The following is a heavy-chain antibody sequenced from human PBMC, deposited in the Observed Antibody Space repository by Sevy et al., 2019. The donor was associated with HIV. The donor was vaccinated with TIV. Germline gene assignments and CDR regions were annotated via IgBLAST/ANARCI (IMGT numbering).Heavy chain of an antibody. V-gene: IGHV3-48*02. D-gene: IGHD5-18*01. Sequence: GGSLRLSWVVSGLTFSNDSMNWVRQAPGKGLEWLAYISSSSRTIYYAESVEGRFTISRDNDKKSVFLQMNNLRDEDSATYYCARDVDTPFVRSFDSWGQGTLVTVSS. CDR1: GLTFSNDS. J-gene: IGHJ4*02. CDR2: ISSSSRTI. CDR3: ARDVDTPFVRSFDS.